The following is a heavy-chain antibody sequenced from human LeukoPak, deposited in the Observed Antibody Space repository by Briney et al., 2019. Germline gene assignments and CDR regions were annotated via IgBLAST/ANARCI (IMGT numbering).Heavy chain of an antibody. CDR3: ATDSYGLSCFDY. CDR2: INPSGGST. D-gene: IGHD5-18*01. V-gene: IGHV1-46*01. Sequence: ASVKVSCKASGYTFTSYYMHWVRQAPGQGLEWMGIINPSGGSTSYAQKFQGRVTMTRDTSTTTVYMGLNSLRSEDTAVYYCATDSYGLSCFDYWGQGTLVTVSS. J-gene: IGHJ4*02. CDR1: GYTFTSYY.